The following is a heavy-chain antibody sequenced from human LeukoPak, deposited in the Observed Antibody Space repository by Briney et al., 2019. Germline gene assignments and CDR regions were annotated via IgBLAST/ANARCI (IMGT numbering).Heavy chain of an antibody. J-gene: IGHJ5*02. Sequence: SETLSLTCTVSGGSISSYYWSWIRQPAGKGLEWIGEINHSGSTNYNPSLKSRVTISVDTSKNQFSLKLSSVTAADTAVYYCATILPVATAAGWFDPWGQGTLVTVSS. D-gene: IGHD5-12*01. V-gene: IGHV4-34*01. CDR2: INHSGST. CDR3: ATILPVATAAGWFDP. CDR1: GGSISSYY.